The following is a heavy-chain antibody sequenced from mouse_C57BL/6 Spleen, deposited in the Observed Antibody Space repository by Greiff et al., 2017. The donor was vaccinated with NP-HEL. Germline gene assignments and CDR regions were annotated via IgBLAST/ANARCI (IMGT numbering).Heavy chain of an antibody. V-gene: IGHV1-15*01. CDR2: LDPETGGT. CDR1: GYTFTDYE. CDR3: TRSLPDYAMDY. J-gene: IGHJ4*01. Sequence: QVQLQQSGAELVRPGASVTLSCKASGYTFTDYEMHWVKQTPVHGLEWIGALDPETGGTAYNQKFKGKAILTADKSSSTAYMELRSLTSEDSAVYYCTRSLPDYAMDYWGQGTSVTVSS.